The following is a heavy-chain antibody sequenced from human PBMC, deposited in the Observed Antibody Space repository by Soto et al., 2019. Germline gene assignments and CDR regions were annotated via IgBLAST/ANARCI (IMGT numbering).Heavy chain of an antibody. Sequence: QVQLQQWGAGLLKPSETLSLTCAVYGGSFSGYYWSWIHQPPGKGLEWIGEINHSGSTNYNPSLKSRVTISVDTSKNQFSQKLSSVTAADTAVYYCARGFRRRTFGYWGPGTLVTVSS. V-gene: IGHV4-34*01. CDR3: ARGFRRRTFGY. CDR2: INHSGST. J-gene: IGHJ4*02. CDR1: GGSFSGYY. D-gene: IGHD3-10*01.